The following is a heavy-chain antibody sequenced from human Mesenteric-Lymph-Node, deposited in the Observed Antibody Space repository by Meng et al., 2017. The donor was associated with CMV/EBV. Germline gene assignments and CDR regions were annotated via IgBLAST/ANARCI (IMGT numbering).Heavy chain of an antibody. CDR3: ARVDCSSTSCYYYYGMDV. CDR1: GGSISSYY. J-gene: IGHJ6*02. CDR2: IYYSGST. D-gene: IGHD2-2*01. Sequence: ETLSLTCTVSGGSISSYYWSWIRQPPGKGLEWIGYIYYSGSTNYNPSLKSRVTISVDTSKNQFSLKLSSVTAADTAVYYCARVDCSSTSCYYYYGMDVWGQGTTVTVSS. V-gene: IGHV4-59*08.